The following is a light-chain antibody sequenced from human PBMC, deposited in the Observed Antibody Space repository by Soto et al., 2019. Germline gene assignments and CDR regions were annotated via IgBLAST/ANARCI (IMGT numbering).Light chain of an antibody. CDR2: KAS. CDR3: QHYNSYSEA. V-gene: IGKV1-5*03. J-gene: IGKJ1*01. Sequence: DTQMTQSPSTLSASVGDRVTITCRASQSISRSLAWYQQKPGKAPKLLIYKASSLESGVPSRFSGSGYGTEFTLTISSLQPDDFATYYCQHYNSYSEAFGQGTKVDIK. CDR1: QSISRS.